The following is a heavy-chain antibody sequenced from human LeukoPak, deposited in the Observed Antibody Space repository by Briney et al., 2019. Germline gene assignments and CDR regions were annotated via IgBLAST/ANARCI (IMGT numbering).Heavy chain of an antibody. CDR2: ISGSAAYK. CDR3: AKDLRPGYTGHGHDGFDL. D-gene: IGHD5-12*01. J-gene: IGHJ3*01. CDR1: GLTFTNYT. Sequence: GGSLRLSCAASGLTFTNYTMNWVRQAPGKGLEWVSSISGSAAYKFYSDSVKGRFTISRDNAKKSLYLQMNSLRSEDTALYYCAKDLRPGYTGHGHDGFDLWGRGTLVTVSS. V-gene: IGHV3-21*01.